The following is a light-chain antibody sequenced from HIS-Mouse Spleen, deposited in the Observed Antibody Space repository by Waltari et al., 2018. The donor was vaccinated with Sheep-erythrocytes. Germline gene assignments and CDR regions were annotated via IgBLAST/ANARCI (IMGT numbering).Light chain of an antibody. CDR2: EGS. J-gene: IGLJ3*02. CDR1: SRDVGSYNL. Sequence: QSALTQPRSVSGSPGQSVTISCTGTSRDVGSYNLVSWYQQHPGKAPKLMIYEGSKRPSGVSNRFSGSKSGNTASLTISGLQAEDEADYYCCSYAGSSTPWVFGGGTKLTVL. CDR3: CSYAGSSTPWV. V-gene: IGLV2-23*01.